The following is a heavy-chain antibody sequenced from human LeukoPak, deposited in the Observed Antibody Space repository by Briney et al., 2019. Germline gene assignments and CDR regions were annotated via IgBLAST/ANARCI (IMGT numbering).Heavy chain of an antibody. D-gene: IGHD1-1*01. J-gene: IGHJ3*02. V-gene: IGHV3-11*06. CDR3: ARTQLDLDGFDI. CDR1: RFIFGDYY. CDR2: ISSGTINHS. Sequence: GGSLRLSCKASRFIFGDYYMNWIRQAPGKGLECLSYISSGTINHSNYADSVKGRFTISRDNARNSPYLQMNSLRGEDTAVYYCARTQLDLDGFDIWGQGTTVTVSS.